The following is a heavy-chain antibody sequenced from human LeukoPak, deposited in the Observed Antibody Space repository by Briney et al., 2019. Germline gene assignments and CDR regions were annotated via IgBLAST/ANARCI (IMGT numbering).Heavy chain of an antibody. CDR3: ARQFYYYYMDV. V-gene: IGHV4-4*09. CDR1: GGSISSYY. Sequence: PSETLSLTCTVSGGSISSYYWSWIRQPPGKGLEWIGYIYTSGSTNYNPSLKSRVTISVDTSKNQFFLKLSSVTAADTAVYYCARQFYYYYMDVWGKGTTVTVSS. J-gene: IGHJ6*03. CDR2: IYTSGST.